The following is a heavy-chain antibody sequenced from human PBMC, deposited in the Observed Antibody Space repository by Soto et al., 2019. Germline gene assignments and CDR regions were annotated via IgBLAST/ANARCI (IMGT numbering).Heavy chain of an antibody. CDR2: ISGSGGRT. CDR3: AKSDARIAVAGTRDY. V-gene: IGHV3-23*04. J-gene: IGHJ4*02. CDR1: GFTFSCYA. Sequence: EVQLVESGGGLVQPGGSLRLSCAASGFTFSCYAMSWVRQAPGKGLEWVSDISGSGGRTYYADSVKGRFTISRDNSKNTLYLQVNSLRAEDTAVYYCAKSDARIAVAGTRDYWGQGTLVTVSS. D-gene: IGHD6-19*01.